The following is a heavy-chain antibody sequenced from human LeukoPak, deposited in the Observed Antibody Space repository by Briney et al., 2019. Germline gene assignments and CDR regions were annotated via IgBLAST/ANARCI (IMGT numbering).Heavy chain of an antibody. D-gene: IGHD3-9*01. CDR3: ARGNRLRYFDWQPSNWFDP. V-gene: IGHV4-38-2*02. CDR2: IYHSGST. Sequence: SETLSLTCTVSGYSISSGYYWGWIRQPPGKGLEWIGSIYHSGSTYYNPSLKSRVTISVDTSKNQFSLKLSSVTAADTAVYYCARGNRLRYFDWQPSNWFDPWGQGTLVTVSS. J-gene: IGHJ5*02. CDR1: GYSISSGYY.